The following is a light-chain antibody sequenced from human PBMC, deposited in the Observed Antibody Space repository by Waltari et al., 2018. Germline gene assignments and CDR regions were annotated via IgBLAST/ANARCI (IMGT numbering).Light chain of an antibody. Sequence: DIQMTQSPSSLSASVGDRVTITCRASQSISSYLNWYQQKPGKAPKPLIYAASSLQSGVPSRFSGSGSGTDFTLTISSLQPEDFATYYCRQSYSTLVTFGQGTKVEIK. V-gene: IGKV1-39*01. CDR2: AAS. J-gene: IGKJ1*01. CDR3: RQSYSTLVT. CDR1: QSISSY.